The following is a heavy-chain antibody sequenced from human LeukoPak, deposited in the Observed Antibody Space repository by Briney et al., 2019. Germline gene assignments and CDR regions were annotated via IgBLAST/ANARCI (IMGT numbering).Heavy chain of an antibody. Sequence: GRSLRLSCAASGFTFSSYAMHWVRQAPGKGLEWVAVISYDGSNKYYADSVKGRFTISRDNSKNTLYLQMNSLRAEDTAVYYCAKFIVLRYFDWLNVGVGGESEDYWGQGTLVTVSS. CDR3: AKFIVLRYFDWLNVGVGGESEDY. J-gene: IGHJ4*02. V-gene: IGHV3-30-3*02. CDR1: GFTFSSYA. CDR2: ISYDGSNK. D-gene: IGHD3-9*01.